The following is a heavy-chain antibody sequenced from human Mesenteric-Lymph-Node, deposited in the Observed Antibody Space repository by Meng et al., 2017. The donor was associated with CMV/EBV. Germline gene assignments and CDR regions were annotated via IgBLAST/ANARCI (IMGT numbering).Heavy chain of an antibody. J-gene: IGHJ4*02. Sequence: ASVKVSCKASGYTFSGYYMHWVRQAPGQGLEWMGWINPYSGGTNYAQKFQGRVTMTRDTSISTAYMELSRLRSDDTAVYYCARGSWSGYVFDYWGQGTLVTVSS. D-gene: IGHD3-3*01. V-gene: IGHV1-2*02. CDR1: GYTFSGYY. CDR3: ARGSWSGYVFDY. CDR2: INPYSGGT.